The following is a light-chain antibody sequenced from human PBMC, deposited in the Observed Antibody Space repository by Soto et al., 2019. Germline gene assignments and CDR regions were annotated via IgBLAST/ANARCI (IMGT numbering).Light chain of an antibody. J-gene: IGKJ1*01. CDR2: AAS. CDR1: HSISSY. CDR3: QQSYSTPPWT. V-gene: IGKV1-39*01. Sequence: DLQMTQSPSSLSASVGDRVTITCRARHSISSYLNCYQQKPGKAPKLLIYAASSLQSGVPSRFSGSRSETDFTLTISSLQPKDFATYYCQQSYSTPPWTFGQGTKVDIK.